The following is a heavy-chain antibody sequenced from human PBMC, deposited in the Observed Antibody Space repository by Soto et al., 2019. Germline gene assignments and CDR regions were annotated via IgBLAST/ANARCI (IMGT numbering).Heavy chain of an antibody. V-gene: IGHV4-34*01. CDR1: GGSFSGYY. CDR2: INHSGST. J-gene: IGHJ5*02. CDR3: AKVKPPVAGKGRWFDP. D-gene: IGHD6-19*01. Sequence: QVQLQQWGAGLLKPSETLSLTCAVYGGSFSGYYWSWIRQPPGKGLEWIGEINHSGSTNYNPSLKSRVTISVDTSKNQFSLKLSSVTAADTAVYYCAKVKPPVAGKGRWFDPWGQGTLVTVSS.